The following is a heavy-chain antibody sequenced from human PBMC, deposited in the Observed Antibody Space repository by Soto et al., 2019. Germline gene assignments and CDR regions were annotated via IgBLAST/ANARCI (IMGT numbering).Heavy chain of an antibody. CDR2: IYYTGST. CDR3: ARIHFGDEPSYYYYGMYV. V-gene: IGHV4-30-4*01. J-gene: IGHJ6*02. D-gene: IGHD4-17*01. CDR1: GGSFSSGDYY. Sequence: SETLSLTFTVSGGSFSSGDYYWSWVRQPPGKGLEWIGYIYYTGSTFNNPSLKSRVSISIDTSKTQFSLKLSSVTAADTAVYYCARIHFGDEPSYYYYGMYVWGQGTTVTVSS.